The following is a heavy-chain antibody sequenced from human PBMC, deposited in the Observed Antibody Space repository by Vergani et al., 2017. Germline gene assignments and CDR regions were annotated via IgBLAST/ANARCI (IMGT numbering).Heavy chain of an antibody. CDR3: ARDWRLLYNRFDP. D-gene: IGHD1-14*01. CDR2: TWYDGNNK. CDR1: GFTFNQYG. V-gene: IGHV3-33*01. Sequence: QVQLVESGGGVVQPGRSLRLSCAASGFTFNQYGMHWVRQAAGKGLEWVAVTWYDGNNKQYADSVKGRFTISRDNSKSTMYLQMNSLRDEHTGVYYCARDWRLLYNRFDPWGQGTLVTVSS. J-gene: IGHJ5*02.